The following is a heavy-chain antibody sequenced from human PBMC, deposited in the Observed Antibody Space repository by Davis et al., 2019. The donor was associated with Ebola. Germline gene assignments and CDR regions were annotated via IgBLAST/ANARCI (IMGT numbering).Heavy chain of an antibody. CDR1: GFTFSGSA. V-gene: IGHV3-73*01. D-gene: IGHD7-27*01. Sequence: PGGSLRLSCAASGFTFSGSAMRWVRQASGKGLEWVGRIRSKANSYATAYAASVKGRFTISRDDSKNTAYLQMNSLKTEDTAVYYCTSRTGAFDYWGQGTLVTVSS. CDR3: TSRTGAFDY. CDR2: IRSKANSYAT. J-gene: IGHJ4*02.